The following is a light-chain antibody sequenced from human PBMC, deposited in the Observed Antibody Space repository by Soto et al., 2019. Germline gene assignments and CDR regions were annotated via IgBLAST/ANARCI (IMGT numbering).Light chain of an antibody. Sequence: DIQMTQSPSTLSASVGDRVTITCRASQSISSWLAWYPQKPGKAPKLLIYDASSLESGVPSRFSGSGSGTEFTLTISSLQPDDFATYYCQQYNSYSALTFGGGPKVEIK. J-gene: IGKJ4*01. CDR1: QSISSW. CDR3: QQYNSYSALT. V-gene: IGKV1-5*01. CDR2: DAS.